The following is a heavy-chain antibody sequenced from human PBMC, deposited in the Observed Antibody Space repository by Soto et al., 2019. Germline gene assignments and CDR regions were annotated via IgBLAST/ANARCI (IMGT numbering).Heavy chain of an antibody. CDR2: ISYDGNDK. V-gene: IGHV3-30*03. Sequence: GGSLRLSCAASGCTFSSYAIHWVRQAPGKGLEWVTLISYDGNDKYYADSVEGRFTISRDNSKNTLFLQMNSLRAEDTAVYYCVRDQTYIGNYFDSWGQGTLVTVSS. CDR1: GCTFSSYA. CDR3: VRDQTYIGNYFDS. J-gene: IGHJ4*02. D-gene: IGHD1-26*01.